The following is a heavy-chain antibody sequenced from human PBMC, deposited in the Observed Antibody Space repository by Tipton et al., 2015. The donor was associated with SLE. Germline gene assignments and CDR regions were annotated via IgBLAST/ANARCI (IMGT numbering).Heavy chain of an antibody. J-gene: IGHJ6*03. Sequence: PGLVKPSETLSLICGVSGYSINSGYRWGWIRQPPEKGLEWIGSISHSGSTNYNPSLKSRVTISVDTSKNQFSLKLTSVTAADTAVYYCARLAAQQVIWYFYYYMDVWGKGTTVTVSS. D-gene: IGHD6-13*01. CDR2: ISHSGST. V-gene: IGHV4-38-2*01. CDR3: ARLAAQQVIWYFYYYMDV. CDR1: GYSINSGYR.